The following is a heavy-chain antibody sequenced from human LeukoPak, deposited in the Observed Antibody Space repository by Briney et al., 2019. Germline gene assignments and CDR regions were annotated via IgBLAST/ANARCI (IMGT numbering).Heavy chain of an antibody. D-gene: IGHD6-13*01. J-gene: IGHJ4*02. CDR2: IIPILGIA. V-gene: IGHV1-69*02. Sequence: GASVKVSCKASGGTFSSYTISWVRQAPGQGLEWMGRIIPILGIANYAQKFQGRVTITADKSTSTAYMELGSLRSEDTAVYYCAPHRRGDGSSWYQYWGQGTLVTVSS. CDR3: APHRRGDGSSWYQY. CDR1: GGTFSSYT.